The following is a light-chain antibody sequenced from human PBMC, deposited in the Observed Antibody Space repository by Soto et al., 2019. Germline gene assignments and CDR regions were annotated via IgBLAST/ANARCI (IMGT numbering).Light chain of an antibody. V-gene: IGLV2-23*01. CDR1: SSDIGSYNL. J-gene: IGLJ2*01. CDR2: XXX. CDR3: CSFAGSGTI. Sequence: ALTQPASVSGSPGQSITISCNGTSSDIGSYNLVSWYQQHPGKAPKLMXXXXXXXXXXXXXXXXXSKSGTTASLTISGXXXXXXXXYYCCSFAGSGTIFGGGTKLTVL.